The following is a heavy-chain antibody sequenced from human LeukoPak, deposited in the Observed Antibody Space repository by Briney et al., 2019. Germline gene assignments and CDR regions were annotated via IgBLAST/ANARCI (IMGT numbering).Heavy chain of an antibody. CDR1: GGSINSGGYY. Sequence: SETLSLTCTVSGGSINSGGYYWNWIRQPAGKGLEWIGLIYTSGTTNYNPSLKSRLTISLDTSKNQFSLKLSSVTAADTAVYYCAREFGAWGQGTLVTVSS. D-gene: IGHD3-10*01. J-gene: IGHJ5*02. CDR2: IYTSGTT. CDR3: AREFGA. V-gene: IGHV4-61*02.